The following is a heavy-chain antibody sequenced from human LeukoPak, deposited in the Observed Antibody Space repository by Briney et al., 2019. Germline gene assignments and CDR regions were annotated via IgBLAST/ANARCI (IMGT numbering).Heavy chain of an antibody. V-gene: IGHV3-48*03. CDR1: GFTFSSYE. CDR2: INSGNTI. D-gene: IGHD3-10*01. CDR3: VSGAAMDV. Sequence: PGGSLRLSCAASGFTFSSYELNWVRQAPGTGLEWLSFINSGNTIYYADSVKGRSTISRDNAKSSLYLQMNSLRVEDTAVYYCVSGAAMDVWGQGTTVTVSS. J-gene: IGHJ6*02.